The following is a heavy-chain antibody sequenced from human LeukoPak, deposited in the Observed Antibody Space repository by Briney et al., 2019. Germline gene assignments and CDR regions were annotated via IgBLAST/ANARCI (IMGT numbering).Heavy chain of an antibody. V-gene: IGHV1-69*05. CDR2: IIPIFGTA. Sequence: GSSVKVSCKASGGTFSSYAISWVRQAPGQGLEWMGGIIPIFGTANYAQKFQGRVTITTDESTSTAYMELSSLRSEDTAVYYCATRGLDGDNNIDYWGQGTLVTVSS. CDR3: ATRGLDGDNNIDY. D-gene: IGHD4-23*01. J-gene: IGHJ4*02. CDR1: GGTFSSYA.